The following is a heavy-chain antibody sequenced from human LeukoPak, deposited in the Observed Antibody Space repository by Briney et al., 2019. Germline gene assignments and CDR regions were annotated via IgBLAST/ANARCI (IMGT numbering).Heavy chain of an antibody. Sequence: KPSETLSLTCTVSGGSISHYCWSWIRQPPGKGLEWMWHIYSSGSTTYSPSLKSRVTMSVDTSKNQFSLKLTSVTAADTAVYYCARHRSDGTYPLDYWGQGALVTVSS. CDR1: GGSISHYC. V-gene: IGHV4-59*08. CDR2: IYSSGST. J-gene: IGHJ4*02. D-gene: IGHD1-26*01. CDR3: ARHRSDGTYPLDY.